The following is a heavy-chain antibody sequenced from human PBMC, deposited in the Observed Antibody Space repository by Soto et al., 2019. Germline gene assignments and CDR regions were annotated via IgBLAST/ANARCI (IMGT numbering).Heavy chain of an antibody. D-gene: IGHD2-15*01. CDR2: INPNSGGT. J-gene: IGHJ5*02. Sequence: QVQLVQSGAEVKKPGASVKVSCKASGYTFTGYYMHWVRQAPGQGLEWMGWINPNSGGTNYAQKFQGWVTMTRDTSISTAYRELSRLRSDDTAVYYCARGGSPGGGYNWFDPWGQGTLVTVSS. CDR1: GYTFTGYY. V-gene: IGHV1-2*04. CDR3: ARGGSPGGGYNWFDP.